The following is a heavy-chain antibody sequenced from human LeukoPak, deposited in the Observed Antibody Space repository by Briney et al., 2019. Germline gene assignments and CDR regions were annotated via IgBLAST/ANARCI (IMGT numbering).Heavy chain of an antibody. J-gene: IGHJ3*02. D-gene: IGHD2-2*01. Sequence: GSLRLSCAASGFTFTNDFMTWVRQAPGKGLEWIGYIYSTGSTNYNPSLRGRVTISVDTSKNQFSLKLRSVTAADTAVYYCARREAQPMWGQGTMVTVSS. CDR1: GFTFTNDF. V-gene: IGHV4-59*08. CDR3: ARREAQPM. CDR2: IYSTGST.